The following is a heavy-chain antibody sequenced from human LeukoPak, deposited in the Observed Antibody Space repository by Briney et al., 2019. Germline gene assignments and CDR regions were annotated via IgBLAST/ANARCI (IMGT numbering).Heavy chain of an antibody. CDR3: ARQADYDLLTGYYKGHLDY. CDR1: GYSFTTYW. J-gene: IGHJ4*02. V-gene: IGHV5-51*01. Sequence: GESLKISSKGSGYSFTTYWIGWVRQMPGKGLEWMRIIYPDDSDTRYSPSFQGQVTFSADKSISTAYLQWSSLKASDTAMYYCARQADYDLLTGYYKGHLDYWGQGTLVTVSS. CDR2: IYPDDSDT. D-gene: IGHD3-9*01.